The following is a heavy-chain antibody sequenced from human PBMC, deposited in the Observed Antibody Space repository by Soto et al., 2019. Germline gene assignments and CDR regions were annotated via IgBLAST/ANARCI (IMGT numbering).Heavy chain of an antibody. CDR1: GYTFPSYG. V-gene: IGHV1-18*01. Sequence: ASVKVSCKASGYTFPSYGISWVRQAPGQGLEWMGWISAYNGNTNYAQKLQGRVTMTTDTSTSTAYMELRSLRSDDTAVYYCARSLTSARMLYSSGWYWVDYWGQGTLVTVSS. CDR2: ISAYNGNT. J-gene: IGHJ4*02. D-gene: IGHD6-19*01. CDR3: ARSLTSARMLYSSGWYWVDY.